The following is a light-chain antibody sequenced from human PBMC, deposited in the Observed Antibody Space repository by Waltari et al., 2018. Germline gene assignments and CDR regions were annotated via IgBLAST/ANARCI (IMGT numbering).Light chain of an antibody. J-gene: IGKJ4*01. Sequence: RGNITVQANQDIYNSLNWYQQKPGKAPNLLIYGASNLEPGVPSRFSGSGSGTHFTCTISSLQPDDFATYYCQQYDTPLSFGGGTKVAIK. CDR3: QQYDTPLS. CDR2: GAS. V-gene: IGKV1-33*01. CDR1: QDIYNS.